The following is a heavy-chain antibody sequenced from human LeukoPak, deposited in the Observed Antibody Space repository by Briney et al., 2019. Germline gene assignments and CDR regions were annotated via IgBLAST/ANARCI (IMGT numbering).Heavy chain of an antibody. V-gene: IGHV4-59*01. CDR1: GDSISGYY. Sequence: PSETLSLTCTVSGDSISGYYWSWIRQPPGEGLQWIGYIYHSGSNNYNPSLKSRVSMSVDRSENQFSLNLGSVTAADTAVYYCAREEDGGTYYWGQGTLVTVSS. CDR3: AREEDGGTYY. J-gene: IGHJ4*02. CDR2: IYHSGSN. D-gene: IGHD1-26*01.